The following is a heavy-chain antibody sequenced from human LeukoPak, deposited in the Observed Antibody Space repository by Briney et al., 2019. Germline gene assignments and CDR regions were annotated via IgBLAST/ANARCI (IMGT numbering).Heavy chain of an antibody. V-gene: IGHV1-18*01. J-gene: IGHJ6*03. CDR1: GYTFTTYG. Sequence: ASVKVSCKASGYTFTTYGISWVRQAPGQGLEWMGWISAYNGNTSYAQKLQGRVTTTTDTSTTTAYMELRSLRSDDTAVYYCARLKTSSSWYYYYYYYMDVWGKGTTVTVSS. CDR3: ARLKTSSSWYYYYYYYMDV. CDR2: ISAYNGNT. D-gene: IGHD6-13*01.